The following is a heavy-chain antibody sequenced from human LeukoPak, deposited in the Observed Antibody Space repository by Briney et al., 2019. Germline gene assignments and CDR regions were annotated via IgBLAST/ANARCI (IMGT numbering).Heavy chain of an antibody. D-gene: IGHD3-22*01. Sequence: ASVKVSCKVSGYTLSELSIHWVRQAHGKGLEWMGSFDPENGETLYAPDFQGRVSLTEDTSAATAYMELISLRSEDTAVYYCTRSAVVLPYYFDYWGQGTLVTVSS. V-gene: IGHV1-24*01. CDR1: GYTLSELS. J-gene: IGHJ4*02. CDR3: TRSAVVLPYYFDY. CDR2: FDPENGET.